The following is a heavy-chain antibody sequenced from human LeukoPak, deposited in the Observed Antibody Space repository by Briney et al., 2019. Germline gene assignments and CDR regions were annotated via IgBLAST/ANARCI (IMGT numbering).Heavy chain of an antibody. CDR3: ARPDDYGDYFDY. CDR2: INQDGSEK. J-gene: IGHJ4*02. D-gene: IGHD4-17*01. Sequence: GGSLRLSCAASGFTFSSYWMSWVRQAPGQGLEWVANINQDGSEKYYVDSVKGRFTISRDNAKNSLYLQMNTLRAEDTAVYYCARPDDYGDYFDYWGQGTLVTVSS. CDR1: GFTFSSYW. V-gene: IGHV3-7*01.